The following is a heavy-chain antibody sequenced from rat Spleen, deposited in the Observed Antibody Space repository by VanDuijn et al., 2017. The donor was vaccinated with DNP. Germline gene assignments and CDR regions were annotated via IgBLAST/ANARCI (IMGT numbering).Heavy chain of an antibody. CDR2: ISTGGGNT. Sequence: EVQLVESGGGLVQPGRSLKLSCAASGFTFSNYGMAWVRQAPTKGLEWVASISTGGGNTYYRDSVKGRFTISRDNAKSNLYLQMNSLKSEDTATYYCASTVVTLFDYWGQGVMVTVSS. CDR3: ASTVVTLFDY. CDR1: GFTFSNYG. V-gene: IGHV5S13*01. J-gene: IGHJ2*01. D-gene: IGHD1-1*01.